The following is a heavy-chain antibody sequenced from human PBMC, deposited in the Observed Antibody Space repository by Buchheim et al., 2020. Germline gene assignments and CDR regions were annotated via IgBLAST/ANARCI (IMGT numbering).Heavy chain of an antibody. CDR1: SGSISSSHSY. J-gene: IGHJ4*02. V-gene: IGHV4-39*01. CDR3: ATHTMLQGVIARGFFDN. CDR2: KHYSGSA. Sequence: QVQLQESGPGLVKPSETLSLTCTVSSGSISSSHSYWGWIRQPPGKGLGWIGNKHYSGSAYYNPSLRGPATLYVNPSKHPFCLRLYSVTAADTAVYFCATHTMLQGVIARGFFDNWGQGTL. D-gene: IGHD3-10*01.